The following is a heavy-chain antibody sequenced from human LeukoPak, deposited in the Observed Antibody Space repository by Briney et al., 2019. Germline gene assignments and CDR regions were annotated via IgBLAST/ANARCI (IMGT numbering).Heavy chain of an antibody. CDR3: ARDAPIVVVVAAPYYYYYMDV. J-gene: IGHJ6*03. CDR2: ISGSGGST. CDR1: GFTFSSYG. D-gene: IGHD2-15*01. V-gene: IGHV3-23*01. Sequence: GGTLRLSCAASGFTFSSYGMSWVRQAPGKGLEWVSAISGSGGSTYYADSVKGRFTISRDNSKNTLYLQMNSLRAEDTAVYYCARDAPIVVVVAAPYYYYYMDVWGKGTTVTVSS.